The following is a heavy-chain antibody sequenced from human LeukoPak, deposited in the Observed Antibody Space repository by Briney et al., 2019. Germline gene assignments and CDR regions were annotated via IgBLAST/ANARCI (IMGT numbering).Heavy chain of an antibody. J-gene: IGHJ3*02. V-gene: IGHV4-34*01. D-gene: IGHD2-2*01. CDR3: ARTDIVVVPAANHDAFDI. CDR1: GGSFSGYY. Sequence: PSETLSLTCAVYGGSFSGYYWSWIRQPPGKGLEWIEEINHSGSTNYNPSLKSRVTISVDTSKNPFSLKLSSVTAADTAVYYCARTDIVVVPAANHDAFDIWGQGTMVTVSS. CDR2: INHSGST.